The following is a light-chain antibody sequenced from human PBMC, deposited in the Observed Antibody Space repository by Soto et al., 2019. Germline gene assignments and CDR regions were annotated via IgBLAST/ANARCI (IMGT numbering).Light chain of an antibody. Sequence: QSVLTQPPSASGTPGQRVTISCSGGSTNIGNNYVYWYQHLPGTAPRLLIYKSNQRPSGVPDRFSGSKSGTSASLAISGLRSEDEADYYCASWDDSLTAWLFGGGTKLTVL. CDR2: KSN. J-gene: IGLJ2*01. CDR1: STNIGNNY. CDR3: ASWDDSLTAWL. V-gene: IGLV1-47*01.